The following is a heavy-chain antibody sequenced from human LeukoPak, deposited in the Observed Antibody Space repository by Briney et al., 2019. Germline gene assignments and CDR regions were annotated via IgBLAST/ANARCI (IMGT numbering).Heavy chain of an antibody. CDR1: GGTFSSYT. Sequence: ASVKVPCKASGGTFSSYTISWVRQVPGQGLEWMGRIIPILGIANYAQKFQGRVTITADKSTSTAYMELSSLRSEDTAVYYCARGYYYDSSGYYYDAFDIWGQGTMVTVSS. D-gene: IGHD3-22*01. V-gene: IGHV1-69*02. CDR2: IIPILGIA. J-gene: IGHJ3*02. CDR3: ARGYYYDSSGYYYDAFDI.